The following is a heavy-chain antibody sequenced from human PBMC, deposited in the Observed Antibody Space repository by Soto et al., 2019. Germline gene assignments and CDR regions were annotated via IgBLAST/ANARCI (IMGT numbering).Heavy chain of an antibody. CDR3: GKGGTLLWRGWIDP. D-gene: IGHD3-3*01. CDR1: GFVFSSYA. J-gene: IGHJ5*02. Sequence: EVQLLESGGGLVQPGGSLRLSCAVSGFVFSSYAMSWVRQAPGKGLEWVSGISTSGDTTSYADSVKGRFTISRDNPKTTLYLQMYSLRVGDTAIYFCGKGGTLLWRGWIDPWGQGTLVTVSS. CDR2: ISTSGDTT. V-gene: IGHV3-23*01.